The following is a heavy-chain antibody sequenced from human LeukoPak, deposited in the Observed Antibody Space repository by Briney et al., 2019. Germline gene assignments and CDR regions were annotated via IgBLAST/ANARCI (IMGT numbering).Heavy chain of an antibody. V-gene: IGHV3-7*01. CDR1: GFTFSSYA. CDR3: ARGGAAFAESVY. CDR2: IDGDGSTE. D-gene: IGHD3-3*01. J-gene: IGHJ4*02. Sequence: GGSLRLSCAASGFTFSSYAMHWVRQAPGKGLEWVANIDGDGSTEAYVDSLKGRFTISRDNAKNSLYLQMNNLRVEDTAVYYCARGGAAFAESVYWGQGTLVTVSS.